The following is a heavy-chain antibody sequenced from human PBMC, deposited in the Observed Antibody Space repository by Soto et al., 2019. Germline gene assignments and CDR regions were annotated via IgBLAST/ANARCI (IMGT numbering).Heavy chain of an antibody. CDR3: ARGTGGFRAWGMDV. D-gene: IGHD3-3*01. J-gene: IGHJ6*02. V-gene: IGHV1-69*13. CDR1: GGTFSSYA. CDR2: IIPIFGTA. Sequence: SVKVSCKASGGTFSSYAISWVRQAPGQGLEWMGGIIPIFGTANYAQKFQGRVTITADESTSTAYMELSSLRSEDTGVYYCARGTGGFRAWGMDVWGQGTTVTVSS.